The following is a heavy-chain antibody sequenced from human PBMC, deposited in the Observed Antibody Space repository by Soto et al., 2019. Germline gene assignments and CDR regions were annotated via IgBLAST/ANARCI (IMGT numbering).Heavy chain of an antibody. D-gene: IGHD6-13*01. J-gene: IGHJ4*02. CDR2: ISSSGSTI. Sequence: GGSLRLSCAASGFTFSDYYMSWIRQAPGKGLEWVSYISSSGSTIYYADSVKGRFTISRDNAKNSLYLQMNSLRAEDTAVYYCVREVAAAGPHPYFDYWGQGTLVTVSS. V-gene: IGHV3-11*01. CDR3: VREVAAAGPHPYFDY. CDR1: GFTFSDYY.